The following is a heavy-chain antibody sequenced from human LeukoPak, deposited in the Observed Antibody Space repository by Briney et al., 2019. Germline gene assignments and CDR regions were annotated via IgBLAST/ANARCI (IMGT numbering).Heavy chain of an antibody. CDR2: ISYSGST. CDR1: GGSISSYY. V-gene: IGHV4-59*01. J-gene: IGHJ4*02. Sequence: KLSETLSLTCTVSGGSISSYYWSWIRQPPGKGLEWIGCISYSGSTNYNPSLKSRVTISLDTSKNQFSLRLSSVTAADTAVYYCAREKDDYYYFDYWGQGTLVTVSP. CDR3: AREKDDYYYFDY. D-gene: IGHD4-11*01.